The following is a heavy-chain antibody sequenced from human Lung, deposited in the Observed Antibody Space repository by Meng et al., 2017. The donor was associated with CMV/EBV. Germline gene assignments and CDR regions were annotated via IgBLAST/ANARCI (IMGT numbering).Heavy chain of an antibody. CDR3: ARAEADTGNFDY. J-gene: IGHJ4*02. CDR1: GGSISSYY. D-gene: IGHD6-19*01. Sequence: QLPLQQPGPGLVKPSRTLSLTCTVSGGSISSYYWSWIRQSAGKGLEWIGRIYTSGTTIYNPSLKSRLTLSLDTSKNQFSLKLNSVTAADTAVYYCARAEADTGNFDYWGQGTLVTVSS. V-gene: IGHV4-4*07. CDR2: IYTSGTT.